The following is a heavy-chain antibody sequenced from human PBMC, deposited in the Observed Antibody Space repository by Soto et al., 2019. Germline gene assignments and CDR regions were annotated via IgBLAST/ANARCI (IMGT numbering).Heavy chain of an antibody. CDR1: GYTFTSYD. V-gene: IGHV1-8*01. Sequence: ASVKVSCKASGYTFTSYDINWVRQATGQGLEWVGWMNPNSGNTGYAQKFQGRVTMTRNTSISTAYMELSSLRSEDTAVYYCASAPWLSDTDDAFDIWGQGTMVTVSS. J-gene: IGHJ3*02. CDR3: ASAPWLSDTDDAFDI. D-gene: IGHD3-22*01. CDR2: MNPNSGNT.